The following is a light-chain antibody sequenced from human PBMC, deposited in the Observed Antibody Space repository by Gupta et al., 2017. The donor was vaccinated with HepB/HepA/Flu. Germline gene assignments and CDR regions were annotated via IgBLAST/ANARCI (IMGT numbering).Light chain of an antibody. CDR3: QQDYTFPLT. J-gene: IGKJ4*01. V-gene: IGKV4-1*01. CDR2: WAS. CDR1: QSVLYSSKNKNY. Sequence: DIVMTQSPDSLTVSLGERATINCKSSQSVLYSSKNKNYLAWYQQKPGQSPKLLIYWASARESGVPDRFTGSGSGTDFTLTIDSLQAEDVAIYYCQQDYTFPLTFGGGTKVEAK.